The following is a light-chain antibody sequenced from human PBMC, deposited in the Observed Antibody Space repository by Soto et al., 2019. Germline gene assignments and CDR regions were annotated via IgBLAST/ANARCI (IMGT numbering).Light chain of an antibody. J-gene: IGKJ4*01. V-gene: IGKV1-8*01. Sequence: AIRMTQSPSSLSASTGDRVTVTCRASQGISSSLAWYQQEPGKAPKLLIYGASTLQSGVPSRFSGSGSGTEFTLTISNLQPDDFATYYCQQSFTTPLTFGGGTKVDIK. CDR1: QGISSS. CDR2: GAS. CDR3: QQSFTTPLT.